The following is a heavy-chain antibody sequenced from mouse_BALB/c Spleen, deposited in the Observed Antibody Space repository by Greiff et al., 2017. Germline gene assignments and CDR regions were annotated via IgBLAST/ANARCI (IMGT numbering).Heavy chain of an antibody. Sequence: EVKLMESGGGLVKPGGSLKLSCAASGFTFSSYAMSWVRQSPEKRLEWVAEISSGGSYTYYPDTVTGRFTISRDNAKNTLYLEMSSLRSEDTAMYYCARDDYDGGGYYAMDYWGQGTSVTVSS. V-gene: IGHV5-9-4*01. CDR3: ARDDYDGGGYYAMDY. D-gene: IGHD2-4*01. CDR1: GFTFSSYA. J-gene: IGHJ4*01. CDR2: ISSGGSYT.